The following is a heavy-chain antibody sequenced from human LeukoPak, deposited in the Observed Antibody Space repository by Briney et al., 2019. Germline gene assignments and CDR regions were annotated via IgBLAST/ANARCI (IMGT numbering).Heavy chain of an antibody. CDR1: GFTFSSYE. V-gene: IGHV3-48*03. Sequence: GGSLRLSCAASGFTFSSYEMNWVRQAPGKGLEWVSYISSSGSTIYYADSVKGRFTISRDNAKNSLYLQMNSLRAEDTAAYYCARSYGGTYHFDYWGQGTLVTVSS. CDR3: ARSYGGTYHFDY. CDR2: ISSSGSTI. D-gene: IGHD4-23*01. J-gene: IGHJ4*02.